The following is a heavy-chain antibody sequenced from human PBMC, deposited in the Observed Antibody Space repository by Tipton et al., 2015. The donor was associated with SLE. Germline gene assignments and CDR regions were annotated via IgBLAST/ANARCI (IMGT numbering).Heavy chain of an antibody. D-gene: IGHD4-23*01. J-gene: IGHJ5*02. V-gene: IGHV3-30-3*01. CDR2: ISYDGSNK. Sequence: SLRLSCAASGFTFSSYAMHWVRQAPGKGLEWVAVISYDGSNKYYADSVKGRFTISRDNSKNTLYLQMNSLRPEDTALYYCARVGVGYQLGNGFDPWGQGTLVTVSS. CDR3: ARVGVGYQLGNGFDP. CDR1: GFTFSSYA.